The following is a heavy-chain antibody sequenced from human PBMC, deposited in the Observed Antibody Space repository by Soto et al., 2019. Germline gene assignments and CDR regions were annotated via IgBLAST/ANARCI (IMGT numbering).Heavy chain of an antibody. D-gene: IGHD3-22*01. V-gene: IGHV1-3*04. CDR3: ARGGRLYYFYYGMDV. J-gene: IGHJ6*02. Sequence: ASVKVSCNASGYTFSTYAMHWVRQAPGQSLEWMGWINTSNGNTRYSQKFQGRVTITSDTSANTSYMELSSLRSEDTAVYYCARGGRLYYFYYGMDVWGQGTTVTVSS. CDR2: INTSNGNT. CDR1: GYTFSTYA.